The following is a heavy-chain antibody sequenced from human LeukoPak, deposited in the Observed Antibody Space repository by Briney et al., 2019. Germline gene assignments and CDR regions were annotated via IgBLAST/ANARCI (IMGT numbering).Heavy chain of an antibody. CDR2: IILSGRT. CDR3: ASSSKHMLWFIAGFDY. CDR1: GASVSGSC. Sequence: PSETLSPTCAVYGASVSGSCWSCTRHPARKGRERLGEIILSGRTNYNPSLKSGSPISVDTSKNQISLKLSSVTAADTAVYYCASSSKHMLWFIAGFDYWGQGTLVTVSS. D-gene: IGHD3-10*01. V-gene: IGHV4-34*12. J-gene: IGHJ4*02.